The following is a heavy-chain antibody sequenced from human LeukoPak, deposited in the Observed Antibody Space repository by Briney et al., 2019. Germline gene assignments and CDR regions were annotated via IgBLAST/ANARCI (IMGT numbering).Heavy chain of an antibody. CDR2: LSDSGGST. V-gene: IGHV3-23*01. Sequence: GGSLRLSCAASGFTFSNYAMSWVRQAPGTGLEWVSGLSDSGGSTYYADSVKGRFTVSRDNSKNTLYLQMNSLRAEDTAVYYCAVVVVTANFDLWGRGTLVTVSS. D-gene: IGHD2-21*02. CDR1: GFTFSNYA. J-gene: IGHJ2*01. CDR3: AVVVVTANFDL.